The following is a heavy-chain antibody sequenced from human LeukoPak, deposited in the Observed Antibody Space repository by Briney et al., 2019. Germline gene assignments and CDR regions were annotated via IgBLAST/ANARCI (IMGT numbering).Heavy chain of an antibody. CDR2: IYYVGSP. V-gene: IGHV4-39*01. CDR3: ARFPIRKRAMDV. D-gene: IGHD5-24*01. J-gene: IGHJ6*02. Sequence: SETLSLTCSVSGDSIRSGDAYWGWIRQSPLKGLEWIANIYYVGSPHYNPSLNSRRVTMSVDTAKNQFFLTLTSVTAADTAVYYCARFPIRKRAMDVWGQGTTVTVSS. CDR1: GDSIRSGDAY.